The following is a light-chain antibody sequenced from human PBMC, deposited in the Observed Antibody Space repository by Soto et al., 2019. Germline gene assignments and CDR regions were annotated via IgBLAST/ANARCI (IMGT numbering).Light chain of an antibody. Sequence: DIQMTQSPSSMSASVGDSVTLTCRASHDIGTFLNWYQQRPGEAPKLLIFAASNLKSGVPFRFSGSESGTEFTLTISSLQPEDFATYYCQKNFSSPSITFGQGTRLEIK. CDR3: QKNFSSPSIT. CDR1: HDIGTF. J-gene: IGKJ5*01. V-gene: IGKV1-39*01. CDR2: AAS.